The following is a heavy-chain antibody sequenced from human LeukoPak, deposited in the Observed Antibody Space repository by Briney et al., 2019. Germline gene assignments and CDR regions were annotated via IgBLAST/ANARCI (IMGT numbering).Heavy chain of an antibody. CDR2: IRYDGSNK. D-gene: IGHD5-18*01. Sequence: GGSLRLSCAASGFTFSSYGMHWVRQAPGKGLEWVAFIRYDGSNKYYADSVKGRFTISRDNSKNTLYLQMNSLRAENTAVYYCARGMDTAMVMVSAFDIWGQGTMVTVSS. CDR3: ARGMDTAMVMVSAFDI. J-gene: IGHJ3*02. V-gene: IGHV3-30*02. CDR1: GFTFSSYG.